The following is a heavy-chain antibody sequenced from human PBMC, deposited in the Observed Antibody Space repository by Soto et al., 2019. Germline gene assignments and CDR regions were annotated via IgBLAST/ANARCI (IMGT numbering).Heavy chain of an antibody. V-gene: IGHV4-61*01. Sequence: PSETLSLTCTVSGGSVSTGNYYWSWIRRPPGKGLEWIGHIYYSGTTNYNPSLKSRVTMSVDTSKNQFSLTLHSVAAADTAVYYCARDPFIASLGYNFYARDVWGQGTAVTVSS. CDR2: IYYSGTT. D-gene: IGHD6-13*01. CDR1: GGSVSTGNYY. J-gene: IGHJ6*02. CDR3: ARDPFIASLGYNFYARDV.